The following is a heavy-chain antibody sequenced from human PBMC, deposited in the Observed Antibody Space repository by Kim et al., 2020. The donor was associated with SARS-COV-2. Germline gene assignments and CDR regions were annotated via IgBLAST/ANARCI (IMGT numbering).Heavy chain of an antibody. CDR1: GFTFSSYG. CDR2: IWYDGSNK. V-gene: IGHV3-33*01. D-gene: IGHD3-10*01. J-gene: IGHJ6*02. CDR3: ARAYYYGSGSYYSPYYGMDV. Sequence: GGSLRLSCAASGFTFSSYGMHWVRQAPGKGLEWVAVIWYDGSNKYYADSVKGRFTISRDNSKNTLYLQMNSLRAEDTAVYYCARAYYYGSGSYYSPYYGMDVWGQGTTVTVSS.